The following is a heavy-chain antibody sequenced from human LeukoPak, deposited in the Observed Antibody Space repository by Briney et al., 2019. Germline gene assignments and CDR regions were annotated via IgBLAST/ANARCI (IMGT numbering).Heavy chain of an antibody. Sequence: GGSLRLSCAASGSTFSRYWMSWVRQTPEKGLEWVANIKQDGSEKNYVDSVKGRFTISRDNAKNSLYLQVNSLRAEDTAVYYCASAAGWELGYWGQGTLVTVSS. CDR3: ASAAGWELGY. D-gene: IGHD3-10*01. CDR1: GSTFSRYW. CDR2: IKQDGSEK. J-gene: IGHJ4*02. V-gene: IGHV3-7*01.